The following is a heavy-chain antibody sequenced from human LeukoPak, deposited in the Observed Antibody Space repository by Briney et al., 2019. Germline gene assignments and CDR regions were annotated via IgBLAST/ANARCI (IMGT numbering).Heavy chain of an antibody. D-gene: IGHD3-10*01. CDR3: ARRIKYYYGSRTYHYFDV. J-gene: IGHJ4*02. Sequence: SETLSLTCTVSGSSISTYYWSWVRQPPGKGLEWIGYIYYSGSTNYNPSLKSRVTMLVDTSKNQFSLKLSSVTAADTAVYYCARRIKYYYGSRTYHYFDVWGQGTLVTVSS. V-gene: IGHV4-59*01. CDR1: GSSISTYY. CDR2: IYYSGST.